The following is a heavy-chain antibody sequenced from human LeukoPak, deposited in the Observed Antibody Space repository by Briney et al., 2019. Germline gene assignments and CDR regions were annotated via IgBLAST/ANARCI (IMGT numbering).Heavy chain of an antibody. J-gene: IGHJ6*02. D-gene: IGHD5-18*01. CDR2: ISSGSSTI. CDR1: GLTFSSQS. V-gene: IGHV3-48*02. CDR3: AADTAMVPYYYYGMDV. Sequence: GGSLRLSCAASGLTFSSQSMSWVRQAPGKGLEWVSHISSGSSTIYYADSVKGRFTISRDNAKNSLYLQMDSLRDEDTAVYYCAADTAMVPYYYYGMDVWGQGTTVTVSS.